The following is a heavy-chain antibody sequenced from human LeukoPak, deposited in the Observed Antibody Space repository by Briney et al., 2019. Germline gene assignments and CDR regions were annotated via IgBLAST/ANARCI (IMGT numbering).Heavy chain of an antibody. CDR1: GFTFSSRW. V-gene: IGHV3-48*03. Sequence: GGSLKLSCAASGFTFSSRWMHWVRQTPGKGLEWVSYITNNGTTIYYADSVKGRFTISRDNAENSLYLQMNSLRAEDTAIYYCARDQWLAYYYHGMDVWGQGTTVTVSS. CDR2: ITNNGTTI. J-gene: IGHJ6*02. CDR3: ARDQWLAYYYHGMDV. D-gene: IGHD6-19*01.